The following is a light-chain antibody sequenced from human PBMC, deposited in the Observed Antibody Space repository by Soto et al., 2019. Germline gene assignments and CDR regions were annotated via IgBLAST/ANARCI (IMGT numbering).Light chain of an antibody. CDR1: QTISLF. CDR3: QHSSSDLIT. Sequence: DIQIPQSPSSLSASVRDRVTITCRASQTISLFLNWYQCKPGRPPKLLIYESSNLRGGVSSRFSGSGSGTDFTLTIDRLQSDDFATYYCQHSSSDLITFGQGTRLEIK. J-gene: IGKJ5*01. V-gene: IGKV1-39*01. CDR2: ESS.